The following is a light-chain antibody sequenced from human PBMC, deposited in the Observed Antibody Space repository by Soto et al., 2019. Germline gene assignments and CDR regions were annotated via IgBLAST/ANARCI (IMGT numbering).Light chain of an antibody. V-gene: IGLV2-14*01. CDR2: DVS. J-gene: IGLJ1*01. CDR1: CSDVGGYNY. Sequence: SALTQPASVSGSPGQSITISCTGTCSDVGGYNYVSWYQQHPGKAPKLMIYDVSNRPSGVSNRFSGSKSGNTASLTISGLQAEDEADYYCSSYTSSSPLYVFGTGTKLTVL. CDR3: SSYTSSSPLYV.